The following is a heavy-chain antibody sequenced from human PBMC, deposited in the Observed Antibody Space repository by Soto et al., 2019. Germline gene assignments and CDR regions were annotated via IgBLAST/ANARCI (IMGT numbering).Heavy chain of an antibody. CDR3: ARGALATYFGH. Sequence: QVQLQESGPGLVKPSETLSLTCAVSGGSISSYYWSWIRQPPGKGLEWIGYFYYSGSTNYNPSLKSRVTISGDTSKNPFSPEPSSGTGGDTAVYYCARGALATYFGHWGQGTLVTVSS. V-gene: IGHV4-59*01. CDR2: FYYSGST. D-gene: IGHD1-1*01. J-gene: IGHJ4*02. CDR1: GGSISSYY.